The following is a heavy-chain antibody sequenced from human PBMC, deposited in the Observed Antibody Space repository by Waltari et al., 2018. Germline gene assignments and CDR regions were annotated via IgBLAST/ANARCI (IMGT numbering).Heavy chain of an antibody. CDR1: GFNVRRNY. D-gene: IGHD6-19*01. Sequence: EMQLVESGGGLIQPGGSLRLSCAASGFNVRRNYMSWVRQAPGGGLEWVSIIYSDGRTYYADSVKGRFTISRDNSKNTLYLQMNSLRAEDTAIYYCAREVYRSGGHWGQGTLVTVSS. V-gene: IGHV3-53*01. J-gene: IGHJ4*02. CDR2: IYSDGRT. CDR3: AREVYRSGGH.